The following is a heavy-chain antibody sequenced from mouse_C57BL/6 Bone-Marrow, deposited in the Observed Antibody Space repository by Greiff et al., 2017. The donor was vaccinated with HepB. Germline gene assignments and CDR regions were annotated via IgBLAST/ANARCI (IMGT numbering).Heavy chain of an antibody. CDR2: LYPRSGNT. V-gene: IGHV1-81*01. D-gene: IGHD1-1*01. J-gene: IGHJ2*01. Sequence: QVQLKQSGAELARPGASVKLSCKASGYTFTSYGISWVKQRTGQGLEWIGELYPRSGNTYYNEKFKGKATLTADKSSSTAYRELRSLTSEDSAVYFCARSEIYYVSLYFDYWGQGTTLTVSS. CDR3: ARSEIYYVSLYFDY. CDR1: GYTFTSYG.